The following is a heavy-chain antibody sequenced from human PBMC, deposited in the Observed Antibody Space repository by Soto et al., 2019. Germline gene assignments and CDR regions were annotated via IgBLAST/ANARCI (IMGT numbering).Heavy chain of an antibody. J-gene: IGHJ6*02. CDR1: GFTLSKYA. V-gene: IGHV3-33*06. CDR2: VWHDGSNK. CDR3: AKDRVEGITGTTGGMDV. Sequence: QVQLVESGGDVVQPGRSLRLSCVASGFTLSKYAMHWVRQAPGKGLEWVATVWHDGSNKYYADSVKGRFTISRDNSKNTLYLQMNSLRAEDTAVYYCAKDRVEGITGTTGGMDVWGQGTTVTVSS. D-gene: IGHD1-7*01.